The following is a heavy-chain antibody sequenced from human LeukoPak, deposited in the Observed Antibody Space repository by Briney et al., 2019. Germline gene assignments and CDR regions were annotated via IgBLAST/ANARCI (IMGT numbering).Heavy chain of an antibody. CDR3: ASGPTPSSYYGSGSHYSLDY. Sequence: PGGSLRLSCAASGFTFSSYSMNWVRQAPGKGLEWVSSISRSSSYIYYADSGKGRFTISRDNAKNSLYLQMNSLSAEDTAVYYCASGPTPSSYYGSGSHYSLDYWGQGTLVTVSS. J-gene: IGHJ4*02. V-gene: IGHV3-21*01. D-gene: IGHD3-10*01. CDR1: GFTFSSYS. CDR2: ISRSSSYI.